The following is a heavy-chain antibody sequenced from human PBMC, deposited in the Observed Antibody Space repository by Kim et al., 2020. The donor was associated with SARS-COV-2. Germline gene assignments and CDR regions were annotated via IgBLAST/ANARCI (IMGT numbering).Heavy chain of an antibody. V-gene: IGHV3-11*04. CDR3: ATSYTSSWSI. D-gene: IGHD6-13*01. CDR2: I. Sequence: IHYADSVKGRFTIARDNAKNSLYLQMTSLRAEDTAVYYCATSYTSSWSIWGQGTLVTVSS. J-gene: IGHJ4*02.